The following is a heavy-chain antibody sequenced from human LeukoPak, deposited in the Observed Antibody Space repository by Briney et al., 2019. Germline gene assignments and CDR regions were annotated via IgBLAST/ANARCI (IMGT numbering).Heavy chain of an antibody. Sequence: PGGSLRLSCAASGFTFSGYAMNWVRQAPGKGLEWVSAISGSGGSTYYADSVKGRFTISRDDSKNTLYLQMNSLRAEDTAVYYCAKAGTYYYDSSGYYYPGDYWGQGTLVTVSS. J-gene: IGHJ4*02. CDR1: GFTFSGYA. D-gene: IGHD3-22*01. V-gene: IGHV3-23*01. CDR2: ISGSGGST. CDR3: AKAGTYYYDSSGYYYPGDY.